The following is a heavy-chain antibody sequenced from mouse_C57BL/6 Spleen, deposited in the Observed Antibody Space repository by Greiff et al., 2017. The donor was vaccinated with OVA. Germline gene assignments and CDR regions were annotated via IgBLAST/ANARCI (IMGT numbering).Heavy chain of an antibody. D-gene: IGHD2-1*01. CDR1: GYTFTDYY. Sequence: EVQLQQSGPELVKPGASAKISCKASGYTFTDYYMNWVKQSHGKSLEWIGDINPNHGGTSYNQKFKGKATLTVDKSSSTAYMELRSLTSEDSAVYYCARWSYGNLFDYWGQGTTLTVSS. CDR2: INPNHGGT. J-gene: IGHJ2*01. V-gene: IGHV1-26*01. CDR3: ARWSYGNLFDY.